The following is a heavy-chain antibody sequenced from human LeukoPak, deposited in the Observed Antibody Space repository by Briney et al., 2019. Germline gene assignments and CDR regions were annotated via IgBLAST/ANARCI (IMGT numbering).Heavy chain of an antibody. V-gene: IGHV4-59*01. CDR3: ARDSHSSSWTPYYYYYMDV. CDR1: GGSISSYY. Sequence: KTSETLSLTCTVSGGSISSYYWSWIRQPAGKGLEWIGYIYYSGSTNYNPSLKSRVTISVDTSKNQFSLKLSSVTAADTAVYYCARDSHSSSWTPYYYYYMDVWGKGTTVTVSS. CDR2: IYYSGST. D-gene: IGHD6-13*01. J-gene: IGHJ6*03.